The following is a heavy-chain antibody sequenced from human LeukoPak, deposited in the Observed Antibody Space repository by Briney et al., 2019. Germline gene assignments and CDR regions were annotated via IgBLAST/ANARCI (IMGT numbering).Heavy chain of an antibody. CDR3: AKPKESYYYYYYMDV. CDR2: ISGSGGST. CDR1: GFTFNNYA. D-gene: IGHD3-10*01. V-gene: IGHV3-23*01. Sequence: GGSLRLSCAASGFTFNNYAMNWVRQAPGKGLDWVSGISGSGGSTYYADSVKGRFTISRENSKDTLYLQMNSLRAEDTAVYDCAKPKESYYYYYYMDVWGKGTTVTVSS. J-gene: IGHJ6*03.